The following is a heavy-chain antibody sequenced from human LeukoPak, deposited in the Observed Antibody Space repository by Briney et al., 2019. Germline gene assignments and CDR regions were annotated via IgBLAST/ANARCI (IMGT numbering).Heavy chain of an antibody. CDR2: ISSSSSYI. CDR1: GFTFSRYS. D-gene: IGHD6-13*01. CDR3: ARARAAASTPFDY. Sequence: GGSLRLSCAASGFTFSRYSMNWVRQAPGKGLEWVSSISSSSSYIYYADSVKGRFTISRDNAKNSLYLQMNSLRAEDTAVYYCARARAAASTPFDYWGQGTLVTVSS. V-gene: IGHV3-21*01. J-gene: IGHJ4*02.